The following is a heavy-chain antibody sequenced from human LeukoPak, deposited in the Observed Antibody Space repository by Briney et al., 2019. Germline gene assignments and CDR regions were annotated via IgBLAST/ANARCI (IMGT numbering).Heavy chain of an antibody. J-gene: IGHJ3*02. V-gene: IGHV3-21*01. CDR1: GFTFSSYS. CDR2: ISSSSYI. CDR3: ASLVTDDAFDI. Sequence: PGGSLRLSCAASGFTFSSYSMNWVRQAPGKGLEWVSSISSSSYIYYADSVKGRFTISRDNAKNSLYLQMNSLRAEDTAVYYCASLVTDDAFDIWGQGTMVTVSS. D-gene: IGHD4-23*01.